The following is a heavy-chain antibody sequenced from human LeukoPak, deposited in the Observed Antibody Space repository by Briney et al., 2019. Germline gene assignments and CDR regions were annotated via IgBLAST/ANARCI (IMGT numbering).Heavy chain of an antibody. CDR2: IRYDGNNK. Sequence: GGSLILSCGASGFTFSNYGMLWVRQAPGKGLEWVAFIRYDGNNKLYADSMKDRFTISRDNSKNTLYLHINSLRAEDTAVYYCVKGNPLDYWGQGTLVIVSS. CDR3: VKGNPLDY. V-gene: IGHV3-30*02. CDR1: GFTFSNYG. J-gene: IGHJ4*02. D-gene: IGHD1-14*01.